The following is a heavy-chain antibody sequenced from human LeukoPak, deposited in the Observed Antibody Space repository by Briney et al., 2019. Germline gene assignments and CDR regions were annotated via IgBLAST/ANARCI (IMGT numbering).Heavy chain of an antibody. V-gene: IGHV3-30*02. CDR1: GFIFSNFG. J-gene: IGHJ4*02. Sequence: GGSLRLSCAASGFIFSNFGMHWVRQAPGKGLEWVAFIRYDGNDKDDADSVKGRFTISRDNSKNTLYLQMNSLRSEDTAMYYCARDNLKDWGQGTLVTVSS. CDR3: ARDNLKD. CDR2: IRYDGNDK.